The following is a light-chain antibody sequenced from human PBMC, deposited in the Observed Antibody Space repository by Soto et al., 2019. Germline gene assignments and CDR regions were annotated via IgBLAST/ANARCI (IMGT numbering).Light chain of an antibody. CDR1: SSNVGSYKL. J-gene: IGLJ1*01. Sequence: QSVLTQPASVSGSPGQSITISCTGTSSNVGSYKLVSWYQQHPGKAPKLMIFEVNKRPSGVSNRFSGSKSGNTASLTISGLKVEDEADYFCKSYAGSNTYVFGSGTKV. CDR3: KSYAGSNTYV. CDR2: EVN. V-gene: IGLV2-23*02.